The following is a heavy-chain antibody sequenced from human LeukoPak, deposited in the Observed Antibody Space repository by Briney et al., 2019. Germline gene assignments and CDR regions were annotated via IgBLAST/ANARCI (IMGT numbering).Heavy chain of an antibody. V-gene: IGHV3-49*03. CDR3: TRVAGHYYDSSYYFDY. Sequence: GGSLRLSCTASGFTFGDYAMSWFRQAPGKGLEWVGFIRSKAYGGTTEYAASVKGRFTISRDDSKSIAYLQMNSLKTEDTAVYYCTRVAGHYYDSSYYFDYWGQGTLVTVSS. J-gene: IGHJ4*02. D-gene: IGHD3-22*01. CDR2: IRSKAYGGTT. CDR1: GFTFGDYA.